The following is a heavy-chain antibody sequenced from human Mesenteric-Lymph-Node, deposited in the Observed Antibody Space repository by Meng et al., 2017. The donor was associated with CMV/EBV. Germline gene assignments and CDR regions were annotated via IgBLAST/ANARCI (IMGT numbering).Heavy chain of an antibody. V-gene: IGHV4-39*01. Sequence: EAGPGQVRPSENLSLTCTCSGDCTSSCYYWGWIRQPPGRGLEWIGSVHYTGSTYYSPSLKSRVTVSVDTSKNQFSLRLTSVTAADTAVYYCARPFPSWQSPRLDPFGAWGQGTLVTVSS. CDR3: ARPFPSWQSPRLDPFGA. D-gene: IGHD6-19*01. CDR1: GDCTSSCYY. J-gene: IGHJ5*02. CDR2: VHYTGST.